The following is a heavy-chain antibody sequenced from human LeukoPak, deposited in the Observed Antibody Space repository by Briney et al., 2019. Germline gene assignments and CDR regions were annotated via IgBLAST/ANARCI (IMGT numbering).Heavy chain of an antibody. Sequence: ASVKVSCKVSGYTLTELSMHWVRQAPGKGLEWMGGFDPEDGETIYAQKFQGRVAMTEDASTDTAYMELNNLTSEDTAVYYCVRFAAGPDPYYPWGQGTLVTVSS. CDR3: VRFAAGPDPYYP. J-gene: IGHJ5*02. V-gene: IGHV1-24*01. D-gene: IGHD6-25*01. CDR2: FDPEDGET. CDR1: GYTLTELS.